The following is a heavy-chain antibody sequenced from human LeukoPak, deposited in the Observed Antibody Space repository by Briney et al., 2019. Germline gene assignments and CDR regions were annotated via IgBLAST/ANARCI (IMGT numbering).Heavy chain of an antibody. Sequence: GGSLRLSCAVSGFSFSNAWMSWVRQAPGKGPEWVANIKQDGSEQFYGDSVRGRFTISRDNAKNSLYLQMHSVRAEDTAVYFCARDAQFFDWLLGFDYWGQGALVTVSS. V-gene: IGHV3-7*03. CDR2: IKQDGSEQ. J-gene: IGHJ4*02. D-gene: IGHD3/OR15-3a*01. CDR3: ARDAQFFDWLLGFDY. CDR1: GFSFSNAW.